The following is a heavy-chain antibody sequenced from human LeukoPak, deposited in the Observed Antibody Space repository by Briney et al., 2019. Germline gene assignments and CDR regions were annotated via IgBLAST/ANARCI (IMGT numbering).Heavy chain of an antibody. V-gene: IGHV1-69*05. CDR3: ARGSSSSPMPDY. J-gene: IGHJ4*02. Sequence: ASVKVSCKASGGTFSSYAISWVRQAPGQGLEWMGGNIPIFGTANYAQKFQGRVTITTDESTSTAYMELSSLRSGDTAVYYCARGSSSSPMPDYWGQGTLVTVSS. CDR1: GGTFSSYA. CDR2: NIPIFGTA. D-gene: IGHD6-6*01.